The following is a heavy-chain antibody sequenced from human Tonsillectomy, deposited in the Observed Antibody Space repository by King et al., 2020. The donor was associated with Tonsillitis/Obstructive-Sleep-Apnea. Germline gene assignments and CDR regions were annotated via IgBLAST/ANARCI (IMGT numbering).Heavy chain of an antibody. CDR3: ARSLYYYGSGSYYTYYFDY. V-gene: IGHV4-61*01. CDR2: IYYSGTT. CDR1: GGSVSSNSYY. J-gene: IGHJ4*02. Sequence: VQLQESGPGLVKPSETLSLTCTVSGGSVSSNSYYWNWIRQPPGKGLEWIGYIYYSGTTNYNPSLKIRVTISSDTSKNQFSLKLSSVTAAATAVYYCARSLYYYGSGSYYTYYFDYWGQGTLVTVSS. D-gene: IGHD3-10*01.